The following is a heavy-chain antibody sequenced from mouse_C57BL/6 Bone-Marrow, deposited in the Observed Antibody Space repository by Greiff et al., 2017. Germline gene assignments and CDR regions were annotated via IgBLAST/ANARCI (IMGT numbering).Heavy chain of an antibody. CDR3: TRGITTVVAGDY. D-gene: IGHD1-1*01. J-gene: IGHJ2*01. CDR2: IDPETGGP. Sequence: VQLVESGAELVRPGASVTLSCKASGYTFTDYEMHWVKQTPVHGLEWIGAIDPETGGPAYNQKFKGKAILTADKSSSTAYMELRSLTSEDSAVYYCTRGITTVVAGDYWGQGTTLTVSS. CDR1: GYTFTDYE. V-gene: IGHV1-15*01.